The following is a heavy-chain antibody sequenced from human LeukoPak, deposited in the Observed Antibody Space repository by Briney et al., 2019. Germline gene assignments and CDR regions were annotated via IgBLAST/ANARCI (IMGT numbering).Heavy chain of an antibody. D-gene: IGHD3-3*01. CDR1: GYSLTTYW. CDR3: ARRLTDLEYTWFDP. J-gene: IGHJ5*02. V-gene: IGHV5-51*01. Sequence: GESLNLYCQASGYSLTTYWIGWVRQVPGKGPGWMGIMFPGNSDTRYSPSFQGQVSMSADKSINTAYLQWSSLQASDTAIYYCARRLTDLEYTWFDPWGQGTLVSVSS. CDR2: MFPGNSDT.